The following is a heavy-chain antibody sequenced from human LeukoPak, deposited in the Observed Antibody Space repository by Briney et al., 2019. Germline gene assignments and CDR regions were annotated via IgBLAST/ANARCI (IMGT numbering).Heavy chain of an antibody. D-gene: IGHD5/OR15-5a*01. CDR1: AFTFSDYS. V-gene: IGHV3-21*01. Sequence: GGSLRLSCPASAFTFSDYSMSWVRQAPGKGLEWVSSISSSSDYIYYADSVKGRFTISRDNARNPLYLQMNSLRAEDTAVYYCARSRSVSNYKGMDVWGQGTTVTVSS. J-gene: IGHJ6*02. CDR2: ISSSSDYI. CDR3: ARSRSVSNYKGMDV.